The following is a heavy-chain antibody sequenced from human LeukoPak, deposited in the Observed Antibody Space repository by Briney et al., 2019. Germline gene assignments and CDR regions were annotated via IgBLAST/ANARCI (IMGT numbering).Heavy chain of an antibody. D-gene: IGHD3/OR15-3a*01. CDR2: ISWNSGSI. Sequence: PGRSLRLSCAASGFTFDDYAMHWVRQAPGKGLEWVSGISWNSGSIGYADSVKGRFTISRDNAKNSLYLQMNSLRAEDTAVYYCAKKMGGLAGSFDYWGHGTLVTVSS. CDR3: AKKMGGLAGSFDY. J-gene: IGHJ4*01. CDR1: GFTFDDYA. V-gene: IGHV3-9*01.